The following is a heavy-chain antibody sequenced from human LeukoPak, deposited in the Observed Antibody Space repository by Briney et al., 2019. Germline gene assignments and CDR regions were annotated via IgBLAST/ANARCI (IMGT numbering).Heavy chain of an antibody. CDR2: ISHRGRT. Sequence: SETLSLTCAVYGGSLSDYYWSWIRQSPGKGLEWIGEISHRGRTYYNLSLKSRVTISIDTSKNQFSLKLSSVTAADTAVYYCARYYDNLWGQGTLVTVSS. J-gene: IGHJ5*02. CDR3: ARYYDNL. D-gene: IGHD3-22*01. V-gene: IGHV4-34*01. CDR1: GGSLSDYY.